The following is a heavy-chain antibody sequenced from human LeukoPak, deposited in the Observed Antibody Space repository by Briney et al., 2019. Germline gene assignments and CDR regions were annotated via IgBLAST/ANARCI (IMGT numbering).Heavy chain of an antibody. CDR1: GGTFSSYA. CDR2: IIPIFGTA. D-gene: IGHD3-9*01. CDR3: ARVSRRGKRYFDWLIYRPFIRGAFDI. Sequence: SVKVSCKASGGTFSSYAISWVRQAPGQGLEWMGGIIPIFGTANYAQKFQGRVTITADESTSTAYMEPSSLRSEDTAVYYCARVSRRGKRYFDWLIYRPFIRGAFDIWGQGTMVTVSS. J-gene: IGHJ3*02. V-gene: IGHV1-69*01.